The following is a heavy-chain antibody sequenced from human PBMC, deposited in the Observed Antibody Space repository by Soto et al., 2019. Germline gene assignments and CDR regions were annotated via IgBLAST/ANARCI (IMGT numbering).Heavy chain of an antibody. J-gene: IGHJ4*02. CDR2: IYYSGST. Sequence: SETLSLTCTVSGGSISSYYWSWIRQPPGKGLEWIGYIYYSGSTNYNPSLKSRVTISVDTSKNQFSLKLSSVTAADMAVYYCASSIAARQGFDYWGQGTLVTVSS. D-gene: IGHD6-6*01. CDR1: GGSISSYY. V-gene: IGHV4-59*01. CDR3: ASSIAARQGFDY.